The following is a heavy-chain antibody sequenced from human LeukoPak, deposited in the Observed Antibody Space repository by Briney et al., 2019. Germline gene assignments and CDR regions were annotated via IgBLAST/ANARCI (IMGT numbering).Heavy chain of an antibody. D-gene: IGHD4-4*01. V-gene: IGHV3-7*01. CDR3: ASDGVYSKSDPKLYVFDY. Sequence: GSVKGRFTISRDNAKNSLYLLMDSLRAEDTAVYYCASDGVYSKSDPKLYVFDYWGQGTLVTVSS. J-gene: IGHJ4*02.